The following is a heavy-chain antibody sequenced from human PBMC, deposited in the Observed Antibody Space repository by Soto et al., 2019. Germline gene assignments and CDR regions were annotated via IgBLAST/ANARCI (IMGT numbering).Heavy chain of an antibody. D-gene: IGHD2-2*01. V-gene: IGHV3-74*01. CDR1: GFTFSSYW. CDR3: ARGDSVSQDIVVVPAGTYYYYYGMDV. Sequence: PGGSLRLSCAASGFTFSSYWMHWVRQAPGKGLVWVSRINSDGSSTSYADSVKGRFTISRDNAKNTLYLQMNSLRAEDTAVYYCARGDSVSQDIVVVPAGTYYYYYGMDVWGQGTTVTVSS. CDR2: INSDGSST. J-gene: IGHJ6*02.